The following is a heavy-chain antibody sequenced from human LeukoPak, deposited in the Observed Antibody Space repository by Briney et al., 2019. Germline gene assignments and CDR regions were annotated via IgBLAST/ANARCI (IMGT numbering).Heavy chain of an antibody. J-gene: IGHJ5*02. Sequence: SVKVSCKASGGTFSSYTISWVRQAPGRGLEWMGGIIPIFGIANYAQKFQGRVTITADKSTSTAYMELRSLRSEDTAVYYCARDPPRIVGTTIADHWGQGTLVTVSS. CDR2: IIPIFGIA. D-gene: IGHD2-21*01. CDR3: ARDPPRIVGTTIADH. CDR1: GGTFSSYT. V-gene: IGHV1-69*10.